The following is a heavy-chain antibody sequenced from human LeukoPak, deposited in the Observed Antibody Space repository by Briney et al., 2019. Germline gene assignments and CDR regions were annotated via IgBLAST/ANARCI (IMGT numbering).Heavy chain of an antibody. J-gene: IGHJ4*02. V-gene: IGHV3-30*04. CDR2: IAYDGSNQ. CDR3: ARGGITMVRGVIDWDS. D-gene: IGHD3-10*01. CDR1: GFTFSSYA. Sequence: GGSLRLSCAASGFTFSSYAMHWVRQAPGKGLEWGAVIAYDGSNQYYASSVKGRFTISRDNSTNTLYLQMNSLRAEDTAVYYCARGGITMVRGVIDWDSWGQGTLVTVSS.